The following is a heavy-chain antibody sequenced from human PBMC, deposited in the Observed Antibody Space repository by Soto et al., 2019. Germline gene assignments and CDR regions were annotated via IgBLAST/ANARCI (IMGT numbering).Heavy chain of an antibody. CDR1: GGSISSSSYY. J-gene: IGHJ6*02. D-gene: IGHD5-18*01. CDR2: IYYSGST. V-gene: IGHV4-39*01. CDR3: ACIFSGGYGYGFYYYGMDV. Sequence: SETLSLTCTVSGGSISSSSYYWGWIGQPPGEGLEWIGSIYYSGSTYYNPALKGRVTISVDTSKNQFSLKLSSVTAGDTAVYYCACIFSGGYGYGFYYYGMDVWGQGTTVTVSS.